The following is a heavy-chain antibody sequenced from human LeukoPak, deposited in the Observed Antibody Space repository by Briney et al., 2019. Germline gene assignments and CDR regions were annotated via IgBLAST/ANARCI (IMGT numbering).Heavy chain of an antibody. CDR1: GFTFSSYE. CDR2: ISSSGSTI. J-gene: IGHJ4*02. V-gene: IGHV3-48*03. Sequence: PGGSLRLSCAASGFTFSSYEMNWVRQAPGKGLEWVSYISSSGSTIYYADSVKGRFTISRDNAKNSLYLQMNSLRAEDTAVYYCARPRITMVREGNYYFDYWGQGTLVTVSS. CDR3: ARPRITMVREGNYYFDY. D-gene: IGHD3-10*01.